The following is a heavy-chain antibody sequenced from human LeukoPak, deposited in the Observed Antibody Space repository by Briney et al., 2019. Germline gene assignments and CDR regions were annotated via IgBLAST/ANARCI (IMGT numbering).Heavy chain of an antibody. CDR2: ISGSSRYT. V-gene: IGHV3-11*06. Sequence: GGSLRLSCAASGFIFSNYYMSWIRQAPGKGLEWVSYISGSSRYTNYADSVKGRFTISRDNAKNSLYLQMNSLRAEDTAVYYRARDFNDFWSGYYYYWGQGTLVTVSS. CDR3: ARDFNDFWSGYYYY. CDR1: GFIFSNYY. J-gene: IGHJ4*02. D-gene: IGHD3-3*01.